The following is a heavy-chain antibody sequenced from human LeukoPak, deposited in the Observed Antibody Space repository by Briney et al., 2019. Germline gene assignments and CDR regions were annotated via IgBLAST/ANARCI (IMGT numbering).Heavy chain of an antibody. CDR3: ARAGYNWNLGYFDY. CDR2: ISSSGSTI. D-gene: IGHD1-7*01. V-gene: IGHV3-48*04. J-gene: IGHJ4*02. CDR1: GFTFSSYA. Sequence: GGSLRLSCAASGFTFSSYAMSWVRQAPGKGLEWVSYISSSGSTIYYADSVKGRFTISRDNAKNSLYLQMNSLRAEDTAVYYCARAGYNWNLGYFDYWGQGTLVTVSS.